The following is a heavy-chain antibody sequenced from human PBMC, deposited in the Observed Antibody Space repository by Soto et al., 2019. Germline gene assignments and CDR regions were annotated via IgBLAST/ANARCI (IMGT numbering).Heavy chain of an antibody. CDR2: IIPIFGTA. D-gene: IGHD3-3*01. CDR1: GGTFSSYA. J-gene: IGHJ6*02. V-gene: IGHV1-69*06. CDR3: ARVTTITIFGVVIRMEVGHHYYYYGMDV. Sequence: SVKVSCKASGGTFSSYAISWVRQAPGQGPEWMGGIIPIFGTANYAQKFQGRVTITADKSTRTAYMELSSLRSEDTAVYYCARVTTITIFGVVIRMEVGHHYYYYGMDVWGQGTTVTVSS.